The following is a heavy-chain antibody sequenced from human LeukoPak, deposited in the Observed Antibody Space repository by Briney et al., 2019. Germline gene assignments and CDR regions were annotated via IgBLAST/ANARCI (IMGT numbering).Heavy chain of an antibody. CDR3: AKDKADYVWGSYRLAPAAQPLDY. V-gene: IGHV3-33*06. CDR1: GFTLSSYG. D-gene: IGHD3-16*02. Sequence: PGGSLRLSCAASGFTLSSYGMHWVRQAPGKGLEWVAVIWYDGSNKYHADSVKGRFTISRDNSKNTLYLQMNSLRAEDTAVYYCAKDKADYVWGSYRLAPAAQPLDYWGQGTLVTVSS. CDR2: IWYDGSNK. J-gene: IGHJ4*02.